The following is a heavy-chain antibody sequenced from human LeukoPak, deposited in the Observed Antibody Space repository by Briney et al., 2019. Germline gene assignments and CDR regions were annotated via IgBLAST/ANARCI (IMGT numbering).Heavy chain of an antibody. V-gene: IGHV3-23*01. J-gene: IGHJ4*02. CDR3: AKDVRGYCNSTSCPKDS. CDR2: ISGAGIST. Sequence: GGSLRLSCAGSGFTFNTCAMNWVRQAPGKGLEWVSAISGAGISTYYADSVKGRFTISRDNSKNTLFLQMNSLRAEDTAVYYCAKDVRGYCNSTSCPKDSWGQGGMVTVSP. CDR1: GFTFNTCA. D-gene: IGHD2-2*01.